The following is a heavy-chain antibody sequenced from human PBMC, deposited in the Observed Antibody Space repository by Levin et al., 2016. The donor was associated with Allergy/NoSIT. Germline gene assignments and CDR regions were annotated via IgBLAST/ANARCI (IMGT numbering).Heavy chain of an antibody. CDR1: GFAFSDYA. J-gene: IGHJ4*02. D-gene: IGHD3-3*01. CDR2: ISYDGSNK. Sequence: GESLKISCSASGFAFSDYAMHWVRQAPGKGLEWVALISYDGSNKYFADSVKDRFTISKDYSTNTLYLQLNSLRSEDTAVYYCAKAGVYDFWSGSDSYYFDYWGQGTLVTVSP. V-gene: IGHV3-30*04. CDR3: AKAGVYDFWSGSDSYYFDY.